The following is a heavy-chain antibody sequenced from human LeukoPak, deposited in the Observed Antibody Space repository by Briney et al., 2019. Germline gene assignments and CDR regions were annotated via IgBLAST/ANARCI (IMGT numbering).Heavy chain of an antibody. Sequence: PSETLSLTCHVSGVSINTCCYYWTWIRQPPGKGLEWIGYKYYSGSTRYNSSLRSRLTISLDSSKNQFSLRLTSVTAADTAVYYCARGRSYGFDFDSWGPGTLVIVSS. CDR3: ARGRSYGFDFDS. CDR2: KYYSGST. J-gene: IGHJ4*02. CDR1: GVSINTCCYY. V-gene: IGHV4-61*01. D-gene: IGHD5-18*01.